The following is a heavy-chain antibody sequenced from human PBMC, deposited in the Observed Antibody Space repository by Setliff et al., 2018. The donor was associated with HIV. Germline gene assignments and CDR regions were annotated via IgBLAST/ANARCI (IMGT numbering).Heavy chain of an antibody. CDR3: ARETNASGSLTAYWYFDL. Sequence: PSETLSLTCAVYGGSFSDYYWTWIRQSPGKGLEWIGEINHRGSTNYNPSLKSRVTVSIDRSKNQFSLKLNSVTAADTAVYYCARETNASGSLTAYWYFDLWGRGTLVTVSS. J-gene: IGHJ2*01. D-gene: IGHD3-10*01. V-gene: IGHV4-34*01. CDR1: GGSFSDYY. CDR2: INHRGST.